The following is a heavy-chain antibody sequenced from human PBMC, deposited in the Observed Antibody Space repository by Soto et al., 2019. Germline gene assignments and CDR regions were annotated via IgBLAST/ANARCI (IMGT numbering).Heavy chain of an antibody. D-gene: IGHD3-16*01. Sequence: PGGSLRLSCAASGFTFSSYAMSWVRQAPGKGLEWVSSISGSGGSTYYADSVKGRFTISRDNSKNTLYLQMNSLRAEDTAVYYCAKDPWGSGADYSFDDWGQGTLVTVSS. CDR1: GFTFSSYA. V-gene: IGHV3-23*01. CDR2: ISGSGGST. CDR3: AKDPWGSGADYSFDD. J-gene: IGHJ4*02.